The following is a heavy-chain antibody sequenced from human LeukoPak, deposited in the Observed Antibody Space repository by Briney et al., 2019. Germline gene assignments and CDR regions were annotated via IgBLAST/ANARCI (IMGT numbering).Heavy chain of an antibody. Sequence: PGGSLRLSCAAPGFTFSSYGMHWVRQAPGKGLEWVAVIWYDGNNKYYADSVKGRFTISRDNSKNTLYLQMNSLRAEDTAVYYCAKDGYGGNSGMDYWGQGTLVTVSS. CDR2: IWYDGNNK. CDR3: AKDGYGGNSGMDY. J-gene: IGHJ4*02. V-gene: IGHV3-33*06. D-gene: IGHD4-23*01. CDR1: GFTFSSYG.